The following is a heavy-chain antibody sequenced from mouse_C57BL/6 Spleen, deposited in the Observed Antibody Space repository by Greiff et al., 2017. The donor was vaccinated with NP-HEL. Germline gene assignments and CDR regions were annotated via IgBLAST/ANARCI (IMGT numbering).Heavy chain of an antibody. CDR2: IRNKANGYTT. J-gene: IGHJ1*03. V-gene: IGHV7-3*01. CDR3: SRFPTHWYFGG. CDR1: GFTFTDYY. Sequence: EVKLMESGGGLVQPGGSLSLSCAASGFTFTDYYMSWVRQPPGKALEWLGFIRNKANGYTTEYSASVKGRFTISRDNSQSILYLQLNALRAEDSATYYCSRFPTHWYFGGWGTATTVTVSS.